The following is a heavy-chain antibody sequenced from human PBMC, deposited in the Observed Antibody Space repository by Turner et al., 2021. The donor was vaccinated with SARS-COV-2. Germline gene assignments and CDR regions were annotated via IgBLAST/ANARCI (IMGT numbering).Heavy chain of an antibody. CDR2: FYKIGSI. Sequence: QVQLQESGPGLVRPSETLSLTCTVSGGSISSKSWRWIRQPPGRGLEWIGYFYKIGSIDYNPTLRSRVTISVDTSKNQLSLNLISMTAADTAVYYCARHQGSTSGYDHGMNVWGQGTAVIVSS. CDR3: ARHQGSTSGYDHGMNV. D-gene: IGHD1-1*01. CDR1: GGSISSKS. J-gene: IGHJ6*02. V-gene: IGHV4-59*08.